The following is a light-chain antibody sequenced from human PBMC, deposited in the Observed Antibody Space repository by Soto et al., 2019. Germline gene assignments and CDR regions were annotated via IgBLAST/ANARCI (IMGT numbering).Light chain of an antibody. J-gene: IGKJ2*01. CDR3: QHYDRYPYT. V-gene: IGKV1-5*03. CDR2: KAS. CDR1: QSVSTW. Sequence: DIQMTQSPSTLSASVGDSVTITCRASQSVSTWLAWYQQQPGKAPKVLICKASNLESGVPSRFSGSGSETEFTLTISSLQPDDFATYYCQHYDRYPYTFGQGTKLEIK.